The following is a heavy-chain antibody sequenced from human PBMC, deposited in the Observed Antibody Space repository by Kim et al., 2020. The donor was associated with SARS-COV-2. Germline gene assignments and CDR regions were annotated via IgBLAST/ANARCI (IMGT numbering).Heavy chain of an antibody. CDR3: AREGSSGSFPDS. V-gene: IGHV3-30*03. CDR1: GFTFSNYG. J-gene: IGHJ4*02. CDR2: TSYDESNK. Sequence: GGSLRLSCAASGFTFSNYGTHWVRQAPGKGLEWVAHTSYDESNKYYADSVEGRFTISRDNSKNTLYLQMNTLRVDDTAVYYCAREGSSGSFPDSWGQGTRVTVSS. D-gene: IGHD3-10*01.